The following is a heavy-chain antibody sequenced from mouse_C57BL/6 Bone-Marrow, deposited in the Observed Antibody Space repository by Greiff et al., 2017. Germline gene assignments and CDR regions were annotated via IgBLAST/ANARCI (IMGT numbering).Heavy chain of an antibody. CDR3: ARADSSGYVAWFAY. CDR1: GYTFTSYW. CDR2: IHPNSGST. V-gene: IGHV1-64*01. J-gene: IGHJ3*01. D-gene: IGHD3-2*02. Sequence: QVQLQQPGAELVKPGASVQLSCKASGYTFTSYWLHWVKQRPGQGLEWIGMIHPNSGSTNYNEKFKSKATLTVDNSSSTAYMQHSSLTSADSAVYDCARADSSGYVAWFAYWGQGTLVTVSA.